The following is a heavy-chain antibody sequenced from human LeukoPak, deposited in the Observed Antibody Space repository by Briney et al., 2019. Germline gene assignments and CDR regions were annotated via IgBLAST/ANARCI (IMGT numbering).Heavy chain of an antibody. J-gene: IGHJ4*02. Sequence: GGSLRLSCAASGFTFSSYGMSWVRQAPGKGLEWVSAISGSGGSTYYADSVKGRFTISRDNSKNTLYLQVNSLRAEDTAVYYCARDSYHPGIAAAADYWGQGTLVTVSS. D-gene: IGHD6-13*01. CDR3: ARDSYHPGIAAAADY. CDR1: GFTFSSYG. CDR2: ISGSGGST. V-gene: IGHV3-23*01.